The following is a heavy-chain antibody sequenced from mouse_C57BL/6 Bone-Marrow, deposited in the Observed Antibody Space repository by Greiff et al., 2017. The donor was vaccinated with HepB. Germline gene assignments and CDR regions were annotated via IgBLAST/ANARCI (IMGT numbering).Heavy chain of an antibody. CDR2: IYPGSGST. D-gene: IGHD2-5*01. Sequence: QVQPQQPGAELVKPGASVKMSCKASGYTFTSYWITWVKQRPGQGLEWIGDIYPGSGSTNYNEKFKSKATLTVDTSSSTAYMQLSSLTSEDSAVYYCARLYYSNSYYAMDYWGQGTSVTVSS. CDR3: ARLYYSNSYYAMDY. J-gene: IGHJ4*01. V-gene: IGHV1-55*01. CDR1: GYTFTSYW.